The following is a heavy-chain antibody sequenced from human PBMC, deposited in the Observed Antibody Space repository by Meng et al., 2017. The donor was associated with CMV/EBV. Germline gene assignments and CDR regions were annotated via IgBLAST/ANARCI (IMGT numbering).Heavy chain of an antibody. CDR1: GGSFSGYY. CDR2: INHSGST. D-gene: IGHD3-3*01. Sequence: QVHLQESGPGLVKPSETLSLTCAVYGGSFSGYYWSWIRQPPGKGLEWIGEINHSGSTNYNPSLKSRVTISVDTSKNQFSLKLSSVTAADTAVYYCARGSRRLPRFNWFDPWGQGTLVTVSS. J-gene: IGHJ5*02. V-gene: IGHV4-34*01. CDR3: ARGSRRLPRFNWFDP.